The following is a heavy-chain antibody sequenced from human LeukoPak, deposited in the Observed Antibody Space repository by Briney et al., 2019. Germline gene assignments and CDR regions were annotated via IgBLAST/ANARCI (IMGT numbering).Heavy chain of an antibody. CDR2: INWKSGSR. Sequence: GGSLRLYCAASGYTFGDYGMSWDRQGRGKGVEWVSGINWKSGSRVYGESVKGRFTISRDNARNSLYLQLNSLRAEDTALYFCARAKDCSSTTCPFDIWGQGTMVTVSS. CDR1: GYTFGDYG. J-gene: IGHJ3*02. V-gene: IGHV3-20*04. CDR3: ARAKDCSSTTCPFDI. D-gene: IGHD2-2*01.